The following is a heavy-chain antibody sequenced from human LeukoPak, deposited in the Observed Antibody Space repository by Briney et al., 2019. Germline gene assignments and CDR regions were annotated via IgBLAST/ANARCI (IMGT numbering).Heavy chain of an antibody. CDR1: GFTFDDYG. J-gene: IGHJ6*04. V-gene: IGHV3-20*04. D-gene: IGHD4-23*01. CDR2: INWNGGST. CDR3: TSLRWTGLNRLPMPDV. Sequence: PGGSLRLSCAASGFTFDDYGMSWVRQAPGKGLEWVSGINWNGGSTGYADSVKGRFTISRDNAKNSLYLQMNSLRAEDTALYYCTSLRWTGLNRLPMPDVWGKGTTVTVSS.